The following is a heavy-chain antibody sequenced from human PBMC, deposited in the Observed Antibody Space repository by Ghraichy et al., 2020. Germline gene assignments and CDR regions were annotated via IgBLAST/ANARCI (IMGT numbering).Heavy chain of an antibody. CDR1: GDSISSGGYS. J-gene: IGHJ3*01. CDR2: ISYSGSI. CDR3: ARVRSGSGFDL. Sequence: SETLSLTCTVSGDSISSGGYSWSWIRQLPGKGPEWIGNISYSGSIYYSASLRSRLTMSIDTSQSQFSLHLKSVTAADTAVYYCARVRSGSGFDLWGQGTMVTVSS. V-gene: IGHV4-31*03. D-gene: IGHD6-19*01.